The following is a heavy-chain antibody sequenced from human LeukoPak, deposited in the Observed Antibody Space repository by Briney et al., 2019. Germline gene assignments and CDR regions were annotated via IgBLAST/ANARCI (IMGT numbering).Heavy chain of an antibody. D-gene: IGHD7-27*01. CDR1: GGSISSSSYY. CDR2: IYYSGST. Sequence: SETLSLTCTVSGGSISSSSYYWGWIRQPPGKGLEWIGSIYYSGSTYYNPSLKSRVTISVDTSNNQFSLKLSSVTAADTAVYYCARVLSGAPDYWGQGTLVTVSS. J-gene: IGHJ4*02. V-gene: IGHV4-39*01. CDR3: ARVLSGAPDY.